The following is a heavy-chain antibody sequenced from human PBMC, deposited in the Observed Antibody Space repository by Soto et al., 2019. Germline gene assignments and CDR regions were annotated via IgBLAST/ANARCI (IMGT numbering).Heavy chain of an antibody. V-gene: IGHV3-23*01. J-gene: IGHJ4*02. D-gene: IGHD3-3*02. CDR2: ISGSGGRT. CDR1: RFTFSSYA. Sequence: EVQLLESGVGFVQPGGSLRLSCVASRFTFSSYAMTWVRQAPGKGLEWVSTISGSGGRTYYADSVKCRYTISRNNYKNTLYLQMIGLRAEATALYYSTKESHLWSYFDYWGQGTLATVSS. CDR3: TKESHLWSYFDY.